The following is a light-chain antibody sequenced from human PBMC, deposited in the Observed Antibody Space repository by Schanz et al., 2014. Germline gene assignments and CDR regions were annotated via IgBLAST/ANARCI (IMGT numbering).Light chain of an antibody. Sequence: QSALTQPASVSGSPGQWITISCTGTSSDVGGYNYVSWYQQHPGKAPKLMIYEVSKRPSGVPDRFSGSKSGTSASLAISGLQSEDEADYCCATWDDSLNGWVFGGGTKLTVL. CDR3: ATWDDSLNGWV. V-gene: IGLV2-14*01. J-gene: IGLJ3*02. CDR2: EVS. CDR1: SSDVGGYNY.